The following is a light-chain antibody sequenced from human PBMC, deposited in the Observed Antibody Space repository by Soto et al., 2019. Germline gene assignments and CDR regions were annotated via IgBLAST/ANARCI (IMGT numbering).Light chain of an antibody. Sequence: QSAVTQPPSVSGSPGQSVTLSCTGTSSGVGSYNRVSWYQQPPGTAPKLMIYEVSNRPSGVPDRFSGSKSGNTASLTISGLQSEDEADYYCSLYTSSSTLVFGGGTKVTVL. CDR1: SSGVGSYNR. V-gene: IGLV2-18*01. CDR2: EVS. CDR3: SLYTSSSTLV. J-gene: IGLJ2*01.